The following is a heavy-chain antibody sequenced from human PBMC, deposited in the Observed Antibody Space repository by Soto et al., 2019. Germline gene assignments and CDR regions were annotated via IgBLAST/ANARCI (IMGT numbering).Heavy chain of an antibody. D-gene: IGHD3-10*02. J-gene: IGHJ5*02. CDR2: INAGNGNT. V-gene: IGHV1-3*01. CDR1: GYTFTNYA. CDR3: ARDQSGIGYYVDWFDP. Sequence: ASVKVSCKASGYTFTNYAMHWVRQAPGQRLEWMGWINAGNGNTYYSQNFKDRVTFTRDTIATTVFMELTSLTSEDTAVYYCARDQSGIGYYVDWFDPWGQGTLVTVSS.